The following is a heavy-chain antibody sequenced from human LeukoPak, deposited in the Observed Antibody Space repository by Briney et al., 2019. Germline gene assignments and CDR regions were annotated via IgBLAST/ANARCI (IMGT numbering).Heavy chain of an antibody. CDR3: ARGPKLYSSSAGTDS. J-gene: IGHJ4*02. CDR1: GGSFSGYY. Sequence: PSETLSLTCAVYGGSFSGYYWSWIRQPPGKGLEWIGEINHSGSTNYNPSLKSRVTISVDTSKNQFSLKLSSVTAADTAVYYCARGPKLYSSSAGTDSWGQGTLVTVSS. D-gene: IGHD6-6*01. CDR2: INHSGST. V-gene: IGHV4-34*01.